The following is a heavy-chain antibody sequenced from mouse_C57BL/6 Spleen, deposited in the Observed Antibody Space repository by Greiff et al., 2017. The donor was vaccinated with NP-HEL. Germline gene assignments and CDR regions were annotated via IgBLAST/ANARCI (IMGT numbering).Heavy chain of an antibody. J-gene: IGHJ2*01. CDR3: ASYGSSYGYFDY. D-gene: IGHD1-1*01. Sequence: QVQLQQSGAELVRPGTSVKLSCKASGYTFTSYWMHWVKQRPGQGLEWIGVIDPSDSYTNYNQKFKGKATLTVDTSSSTAYMQLSSLTSEDSAVYYCASYGSSYGYFDYWGQGTTLTVSS. CDR1: GYTFTSYW. CDR2: IDPSDSYT. V-gene: IGHV1-59*01.